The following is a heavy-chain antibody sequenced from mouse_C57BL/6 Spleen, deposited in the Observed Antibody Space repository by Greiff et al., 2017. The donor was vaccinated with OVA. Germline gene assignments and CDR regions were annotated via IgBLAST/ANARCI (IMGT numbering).Heavy chain of an antibody. D-gene: IGHD2-4*01. CDR2: IWSDGST. CDR3: ARQGLPCYAMDY. V-gene: IGHV2-6-1*01. J-gene: IGHJ4*01. Sequence: ESGPGLVAPSQSLSITCTVPGFSLTSYGVHWVRQPPGKGLEWLVVIWSDGSTTYISALKSRLSLSKDTPTRQVFLKMNSLQADDTAMYYCARQGLPCYAMDYWGQGTSVTVSA. CDR1: GFSLTSYG.